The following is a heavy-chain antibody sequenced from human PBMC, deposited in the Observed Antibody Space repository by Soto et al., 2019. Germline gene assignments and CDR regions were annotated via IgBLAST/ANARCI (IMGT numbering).Heavy chain of an antibody. V-gene: IGHV4-59*02. CDR2: MYFGGSF. J-gene: IGHJ5*02. Sequence: PSETLSLTCTVSGASVSTGYWSWIRQPPGKGPEWIGFMYFGGSFNYNPSLTSRVTISVETSKNQFSMTLTSVTAADTAVYYFARSYYDSTGFAVDPSGQGTLVIVSS. CDR3: ARSYYDSTGFAVDP. D-gene: IGHD3-22*01. CDR1: GASVSTGY.